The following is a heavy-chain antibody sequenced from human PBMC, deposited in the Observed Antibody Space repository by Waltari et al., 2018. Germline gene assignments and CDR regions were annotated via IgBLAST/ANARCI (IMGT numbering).Heavy chain of an antibody. V-gene: IGHV4-38-2*01. CDR1: GYSISSGYY. CDR3: ARVSGSYEGLYYFDY. J-gene: IGHJ4*02. D-gene: IGHD1-26*01. Sequence: QVQLQESGPGLVKPSETLSLTCAVSGYSISSGYYWGWIRQPPGKGLDWIGSIYHSGSTYYNPALKGRVTISVDTSKNQFSLKLSSVTAADTAVYYCARVSGSYEGLYYFDYWGQGTLVTVSS. CDR2: IYHSGST.